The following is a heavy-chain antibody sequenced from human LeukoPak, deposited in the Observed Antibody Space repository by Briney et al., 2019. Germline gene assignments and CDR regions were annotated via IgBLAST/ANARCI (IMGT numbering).Heavy chain of an antibody. CDR3: AKDLDSSGYYFDY. D-gene: IGHD3-22*01. V-gene: IGHV3-23*01. Sequence: GGSLRLSCAASGFTFSSYAMSWVRQAPGKGLEWVSAISGSGGSTYYADSVKGRFTISRDDSKNTLYLQINSLRAEDTAVYYCAKDLDSSGYYFDYWGQGTLVTVSS. CDR1: GFTFSSYA. CDR2: ISGSGGST. J-gene: IGHJ4*02.